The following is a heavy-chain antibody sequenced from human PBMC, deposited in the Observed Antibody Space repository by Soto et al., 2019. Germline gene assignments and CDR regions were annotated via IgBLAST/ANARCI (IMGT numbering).Heavy chain of an antibody. CDR3: ARVLEWFGAFDI. CDR2: MNPNSGNT. J-gene: IGHJ3*02. V-gene: IGHV1-8*01. CDR1: GYTFTSYD. Sequence: QVQLVQSGAEVKKPGASVKVSCKASGYTFTSYDINWVRQATGQGLEWMGWMNPNSGNTGYAQKFQGRVXMXRSXSISTAYMELSSLRSEDTAVYYCARVLEWFGAFDIWGQGTMVTVSS. D-gene: IGHD3-3*01.